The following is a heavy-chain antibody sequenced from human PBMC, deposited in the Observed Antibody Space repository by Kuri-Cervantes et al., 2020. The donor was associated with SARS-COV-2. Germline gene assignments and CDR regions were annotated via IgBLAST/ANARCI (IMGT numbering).Heavy chain of an antibody. Sequence: SVKVSCKASGGTFSSYAISWVRQAPGQGLEWMGGIIPIFGTANYAQKFQGRVTITADESTCTAYMELSSLRSEDTAVYYCARGGWVRGVIAPYYYYGMDVWGQGTTVTVSS. CDR2: IIPIFGTA. V-gene: IGHV1-69*13. CDR3: ARGGWVRGVIAPYYYYGMDV. CDR1: GGTFSSYA. J-gene: IGHJ6*02. D-gene: IGHD3-10*01.